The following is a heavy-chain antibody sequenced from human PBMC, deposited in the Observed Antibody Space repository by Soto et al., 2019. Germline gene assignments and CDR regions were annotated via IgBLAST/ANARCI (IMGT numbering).Heavy chain of an antibody. CDR2: IIPIFGTA. D-gene: IGHD5-12*01. Sequence: QVQLVQSGAEVKKPGSSVKVSCKASGGTFSSYAISWVRQAPGQGLEWMGGIIPIFGTANYAKKFQGRVTITADESTSTAYMEMSRLRSEDTAVYYCARAQRYSGYDRGVDYWGQGTLVTVSS. CDR1: GGTFSSYA. V-gene: IGHV1-69*01. J-gene: IGHJ4*02. CDR3: ARAQRYSGYDRGVDY.